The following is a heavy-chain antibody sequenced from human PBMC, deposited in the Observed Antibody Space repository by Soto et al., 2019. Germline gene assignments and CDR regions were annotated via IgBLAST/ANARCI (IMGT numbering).Heavy chain of an antibody. J-gene: IGHJ6*02. D-gene: IGHD3-10*01. V-gene: IGHV3-23*01. CDR2: ISGSGGST. Sequence: GGSLRLSCAASGFTFSSYAMSWVPQAPGKGLEWVSAISGSGGSTYYADSVKGRFTISGDNSKNTLYLQMNSLRAEDTAVYYCAKDMYGSGRGVWGQGTTVTVSS. CDR3: AKDMYGSGRGV. CDR1: GFTFSSYA.